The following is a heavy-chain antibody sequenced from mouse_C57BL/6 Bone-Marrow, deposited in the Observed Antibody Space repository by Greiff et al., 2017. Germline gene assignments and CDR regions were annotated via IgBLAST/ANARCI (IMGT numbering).Heavy chain of an antibody. Sequence: EVQGVESVAELVRPGASVKLSCTASGFNIKNTYMHWVKQRPEQGLEWIGRIDPANGNTKYAPKFQGKATITADTSSNTAYLQLSSLTSEDTAIYYCAPITTVVAPYFDVWGTGTTVTVSS. CDR3: APITTVVAPYFDV. D-gene: IGHD1-1*01. CDR2: IDPANGNT. J-gene: IGHJ1*03. V-gene: IGHV14-3*01. CDR1: GFNIKNTY.